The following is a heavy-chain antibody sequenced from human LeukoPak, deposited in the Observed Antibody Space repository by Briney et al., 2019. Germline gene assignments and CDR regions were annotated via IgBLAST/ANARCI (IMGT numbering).Heavy chain of an antibody. J-gene: IGHJ3*02. Sequence: ASVKVSCKASGYTFTNYYMHWVRQAPGQGLEWMGIINPSGGSTSYAQRFQGFVTMTRDTSTSTVYMELSSLRSEDTAVYYCARGLSGTAAGTGALDIWGQGTMVTVSS. CDR2: INPSGGST. V-gene: IGHV1-46*01. D-gene: IGHD6-13*01. CDR1: GYTFTNYY. CDR3: ARGLSGTAAGTGALDI.